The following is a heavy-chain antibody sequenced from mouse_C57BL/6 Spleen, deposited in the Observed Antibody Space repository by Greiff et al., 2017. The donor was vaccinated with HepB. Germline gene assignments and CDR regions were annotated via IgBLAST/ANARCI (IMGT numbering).Heavy chain of an antibody. CDR1: GYTFTSYW. V-gene: IGHV1-64*01. CDR3: ARWDYGSSYVRLAY. CDR2: IHPNSGST. D-gene: IGHD1-1*01. J-gene: IGHJ3*01. Sequence: VQLQESGAELVKPGASVKLSCKASGYTFTSYWMHWVKQRPGQGLEWIGMIHPNSGSTNYNEKFKSKATLTVDKSSSTAYMQLSSLTSEDSAVYYCARWDYGSSYVRLAYWGQGTLVTVSA.